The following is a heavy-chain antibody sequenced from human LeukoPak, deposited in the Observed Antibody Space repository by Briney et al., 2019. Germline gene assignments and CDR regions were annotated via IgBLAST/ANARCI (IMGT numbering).Heavy chain of an antibody. V-gene: IGHV3-21*01. Sequence: GGSLRLSCAASGFTFSSYGMSWVRQAPGQGLEWVSSITSGSSHIYYADSVKGRFTISRDNAKSSLYLQMNSLRAEDTAVYYCARDPYSGSYGADYYYYMDVWGKGTTVTVSS. CDR2: ITSGSSHI. D-gene: IGHD1-26*01. CDR3: ARDPYSGSYGADYYYYMDV. CDR1: GFTFSSYG. J-gene: IGHJ6*03.